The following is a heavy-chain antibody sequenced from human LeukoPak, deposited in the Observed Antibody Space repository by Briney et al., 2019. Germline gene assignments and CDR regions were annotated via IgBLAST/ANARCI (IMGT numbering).Heavy chain of an antibody. V-gene: IGHV3-33*06. CDR2: IWYDGSNK. Sequence: GRSLRLSCAASGFTFSSDGMHWVRQAPGKGLEGVAVIWYDGSNKYYADSVKGRFTISRDNSKNTLYLQMNSLRAEDTAVYYCAKDKWNYYDSSGYYRTIFDYWGQGTLVTVSS. J-gene: IGHJ4*02. CDR1: GFTFSSDG. CDR3: AKDKWNYYDSSGYYRTIFDY. D-gene: IGHD3-22*01.